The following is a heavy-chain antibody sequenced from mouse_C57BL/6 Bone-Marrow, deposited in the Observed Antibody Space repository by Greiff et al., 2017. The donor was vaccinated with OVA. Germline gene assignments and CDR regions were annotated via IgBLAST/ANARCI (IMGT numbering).Heavy chain of an antibody. V-gene: IGHV14-4*01. CDR2: IDPENGDT. D-gene: IGHD1-1*01. J-gene: IGHJ3*01. CDR3: TTRGGVVSPFAY. Sequence: EVKLQESGAELVRPGASVKLSCTASGFNIKDDYMHWVKQRPEQGLEWIGWIDPENGDTEYASKFQGKATITADTSSNTAYLQLSSLTSEDTAVYYCTTRGGVVSPFAYWGQGTLVTVSA. CDR1: GFNIKDDY.